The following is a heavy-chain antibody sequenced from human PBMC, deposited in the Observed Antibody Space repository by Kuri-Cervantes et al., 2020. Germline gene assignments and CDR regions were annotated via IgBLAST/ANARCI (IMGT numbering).Heavy chain of an antibody. D-gene: IGHD3-22*01. CDR2: IYYSGST. Sequence: SETLSLTCTVSGGSISSSSYYWGWIRQPPGKGLEWIGSIYYSGSTYYNPSLKSRVTISVDTSKNQFSLKLSSVTAADTAVYYCARQANLGSYDSSGYRYYFDYWGQGTLVTVSS. J-gene: IGHJ4*02. V-gene: IGHV4-39*01. CDR1: GGSISSSSYY. CDR3: ARQANLGSYDSSGYRYYFDY.